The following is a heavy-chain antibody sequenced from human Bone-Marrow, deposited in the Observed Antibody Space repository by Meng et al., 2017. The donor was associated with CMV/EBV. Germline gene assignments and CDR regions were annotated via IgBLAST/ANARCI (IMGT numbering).Heavy chain of an antibody. CDR1: GFTFSSYA. CDR2: ISYDGSNK. D-gene: IGHD6-19*01. V-gene: IGHV3-30-3*01. J-gene: IGHJ4*02. Sequence: GGSLRLSCAASGFTFSSYAMHWVRQAPGKGLEWVAVISYDGSNKYYADSVKGRFTISRDNSKNTLYLQMNSLRAEDTAVYYCARAVAGDIDYWGQGTLVTVSS. CDR3: ARAVAGDIDY.